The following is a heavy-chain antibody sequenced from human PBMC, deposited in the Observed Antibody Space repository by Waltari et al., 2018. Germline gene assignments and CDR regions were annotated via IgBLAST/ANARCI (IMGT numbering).Heavy chain of an antibody. Sequence: EVQLLESGGGLVQPGGSLRLSFAASGFTFSRYAMRWVRQAPGKGLEWVSVIGGGVGSAYYADSVKGRFTISRDNSKNILYLQMNSLRAEDTAVYYCARGRGGVVITYFDYWGQGTLVTVSS. CDR1: GFTFSRYA. V-gene: IGHV3-23*01. CDR2: IGGGVGSA. J-gene: IGHJ4*02. D-gene: IGHD3-3*01. CDR3: ARGRGGVVITYFDY.